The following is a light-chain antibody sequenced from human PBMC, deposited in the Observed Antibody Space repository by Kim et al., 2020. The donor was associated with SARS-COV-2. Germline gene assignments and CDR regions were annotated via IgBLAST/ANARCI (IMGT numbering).Light chain of an antibody. J-gene: IGLJ2*01. Sequence: GQSIAISCTGTSSDIGIYNYVSWYQQHPGKAPKVLIYDVTKRPSGISNRFAGSKSGNTASLTISGLQAEDEAEYFCASYPSTNTLVFGAGTQLTVL. CDR2: DVT. V-gene: IGLV2-14*03. CDR3: ASYPSTNTLV. CDR1: SSDIGIYNY.